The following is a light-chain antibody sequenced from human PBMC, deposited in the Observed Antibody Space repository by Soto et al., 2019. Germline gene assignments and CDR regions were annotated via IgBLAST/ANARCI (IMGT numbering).Light chain of an antibody. CDR1: QSVNTKY. CDR3: QQYNNWPRT. CDR2: GVS. V-gene: IGKV3-15*01. J-gene: IGKJ1*01. Sequence: EIVLTQSPGTLSLSPGERATLSCRASQSVNTKYLAWYQQKPGQAPRLLIFGVSNRAAGIPARFSGSGSGTEFTLTISSLQSEDFAVYYCQQYNNWPRTFGQGTKVDI.